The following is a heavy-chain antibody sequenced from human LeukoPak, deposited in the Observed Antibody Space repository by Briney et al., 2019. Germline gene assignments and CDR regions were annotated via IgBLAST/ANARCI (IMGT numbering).Heavy chain of an antibody. CDR2: ISGSGGTT. CDR1: GFTFRSYA. V-gene: IGHV3-23*01. J-gene: IGHJ4*02. CDR3: ARQAYTTMAYIDY. Sequence: PGGSLRLSCAASGFTFRSYALSWVRQAPGKGLGWVSVISGSGGTTYYADSVKGRFTISRDNSKNTLFLQMNSLRADDTAVYYCARQAYTTMAYIDYWGQGTLVTVSS. D-gene: IGHD5-18*01.